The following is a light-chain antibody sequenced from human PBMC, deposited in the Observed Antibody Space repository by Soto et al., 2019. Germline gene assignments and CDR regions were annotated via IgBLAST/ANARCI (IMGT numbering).Light chain of an antibody. J-gene: IGLJ1*01. CDR3: HVWHSYPAHFV. CDR1: NIGSKT. Sequence: SYDLTQPPSVSVAPGKTARITCEGNNIGSKTVHWFQQKPGQAPVLVIYYDSDRPSGIPERFSGSNSGNTATLTIRRVEAGDEADYYCHVWHSYPAHFVFGGGTKVTVL. CDR2: YDS. V-gene: IGLV3-21*04.